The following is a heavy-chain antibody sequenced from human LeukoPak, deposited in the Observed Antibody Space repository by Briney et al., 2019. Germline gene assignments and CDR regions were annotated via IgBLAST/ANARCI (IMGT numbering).Heavy chain of an antibody. D-gene: IGHD2-15*01. CDR3: ATDRYCSGGSCTDAFDM. CDR1: GFTVSSKY. Sequence: GESLKISCTASGFTVSSKYMNWVRQAPGQGLEWVSVVYTGGRTYYADSVKGRFTISRDETKNTLYLQMNTLRAEDTAVYYCATDRYCSGGSCTDAFDMWGQGTMVTVSS. V-gene: IGHV3-66*01. J-gene: IGHJ3*02. CDR2: VYTGGRT.